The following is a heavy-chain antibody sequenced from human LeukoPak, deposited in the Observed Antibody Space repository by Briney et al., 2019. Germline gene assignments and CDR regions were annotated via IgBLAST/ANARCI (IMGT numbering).Heavy chain of an antibody. J-gene: IGHJ6*02. CDR1: GFTFSSYG. CDR2: IWYDGSNK. D-gene: IGHD6-13*01. Sequence: PGGSLRLSCAASGFTFSSYGMHWVRQAPGKGLEWVAVIWYDGSNKYYADSVKGRFTISRDNSKNTLYLQMNSLRAEDTAVYYCARGEGIAAYTMDVWGQGTTVTVSS. CDR3: ARGEGIAAYTMDV. V-gene: IGHV3-33*01.